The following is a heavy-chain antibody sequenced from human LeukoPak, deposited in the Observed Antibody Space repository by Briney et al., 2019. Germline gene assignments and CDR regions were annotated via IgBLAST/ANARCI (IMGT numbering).Heavy chain of an antibody. CDR3: AVDTPVIDAQIDY. Sequence: NPGGSLRLSCTASGFIFSHAWMNWLRQAPGKGLQWLGRIRSGGAREYAAPAQGRFTISRDDSRNTVYLEMNNLDTDDTAVYFCAVDTPVIDAQIDYWGQGTLVTVSS. J-gene: IGHJ4*02. CDR2: IRSGGAR. V-gene: IGHV3-15*01. D-gene: IGHD3-16*02. CDR1: GFIFSHAW.